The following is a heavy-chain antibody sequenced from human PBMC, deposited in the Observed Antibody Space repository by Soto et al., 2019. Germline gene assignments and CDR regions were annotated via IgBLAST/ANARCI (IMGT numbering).Heavy chain of an antibody. CDR1: GYTFTGYY. CDR2: INPNSSGT. D-gene: IGHD1-7*01. J-gene: IGHJ4*02. CDR3: ASGFHRGPRNFCDY. V-gene: IGHV1-2*02. Sequence: ASVKVSCKASGYTFTGYYMHWVRQAPGQGLEWMGWINPNSSGTNYAQKFQGRVTMTRDTSISTAYMELSRLRSDDTAVYYCASGFHRGPRNFCDYWGQGTLVTVSS.